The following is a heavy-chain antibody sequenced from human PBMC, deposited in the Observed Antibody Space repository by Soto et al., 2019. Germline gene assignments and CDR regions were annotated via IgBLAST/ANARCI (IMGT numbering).Heavy chain of an antibody. CDR3: AKCTDYDDSSGYYNNFAY. V-gene: IGHV3-23*01. D-gene: IGHD3-22*01. Sequence: GGSLRLSCAASGFTFSSYAMSWVRQAPGKGLEWVSAISGSGGSTYYADSVKVRFTISRDNSKNTLYMQMNSLRAEDTAVYYCAKCTDYDDSSGYYNNFAYWGQGTLVTVSS. J-gene: IGHJ4*02. CDR2: ISGSGGST. CDR1: GFTFSSYA.